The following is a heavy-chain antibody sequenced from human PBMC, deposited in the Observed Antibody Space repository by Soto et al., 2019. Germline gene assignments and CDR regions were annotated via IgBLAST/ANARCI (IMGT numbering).Heavy chain of an antibody. D-gene: IGHD6-13*01. Sequence: LRDPSRASEVTIIRFSINRVRQNKEKGLEWVSSISSNGNFIYYADSVKGRLTISRYSAENSPYLQMNTLRAEHTAVYYCASSGLSSTWNSCYWFGTSAQATLVTVSS. V-gene: IGHV3-21*01. CDR3: ASSGLSSTWNSCYWFGT. J-gene: IGHJ5*02. CDR2: ISSNGNFI. CDR1: EVTIIRFS.